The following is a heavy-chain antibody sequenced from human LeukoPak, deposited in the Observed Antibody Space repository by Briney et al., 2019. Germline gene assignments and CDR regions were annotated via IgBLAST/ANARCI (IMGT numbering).Heavy chain of an antibody. CDR2: MNPNSGNT. CDR1: GCTFSSYD. J-gene: IGHJ4*02. CDR3: ARVASSSYIVDY. D-gene: IGHD3-22*01. Sequence: RASVKVSCKASGCTFSSYDIHWVRQATGQGLEWMGWMNPNSGNTGYVQKFQGRVTMTMKTSISTAYMELSSLKSEDTAVYYCARVASSSYIVDYWGQGTLVTVSS. V-gene: IGHV1-8*01.